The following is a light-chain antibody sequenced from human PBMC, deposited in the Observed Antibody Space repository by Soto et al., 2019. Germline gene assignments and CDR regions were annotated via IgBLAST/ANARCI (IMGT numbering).Light chain of an antibody. CDR1: QSVNIY. Sequence: EIVMTQSPATLSVSPGERATLSCRASQSVNIYLAWYQQKPGQAPGLLIFGASYRATGIPARFSGSGSGTEFNLTISGLQSEDFAVYFCQQYDDWLRLTFGGGTKVEIK. CDR2: GAS. V-gene: IGKV3D-15*01. J-gene: IGKJ4*01. CDR3: QQYDDWLRLT.